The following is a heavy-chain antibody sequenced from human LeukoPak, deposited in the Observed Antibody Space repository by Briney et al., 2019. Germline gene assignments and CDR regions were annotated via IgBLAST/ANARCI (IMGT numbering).Heavy chain of an antibody. V-gene: IGHV6-1*01. CDR3: ARVDCSGGSCYRSSQFDY. J-gene: IGHJ4*02. CDR1: GDSVSSNSAA. D-gene: IGHD2-15*01. CDR2: TYYRSEWYN. Sequence: SQTLSLTCAISGDSVSSNSAAWNWIRQSPSRGLEWLGRTYYRSEWYNDYAVSVKSRITINPDTSKNQFSLQLNSVTPEDTAVYYCARVDCSGGSCYRSSQFDYWGQGTLVTVSS.